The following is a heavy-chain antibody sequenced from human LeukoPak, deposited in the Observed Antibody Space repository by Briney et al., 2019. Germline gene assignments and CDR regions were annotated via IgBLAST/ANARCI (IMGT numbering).Heavy chain of an antibody. D-gene: IGHD1-7*01. V-gene: IGHV4-59*08. Sequence: PSETLSLTCTVSGGSISSYYWSWIRQPPGKGLEWIGYIYYSGSTNYNPSLKSRVTISVDTSKNLFSLKLSSVTAADTAVYYCARQPSITGTPLDYWGQGTLVTVSS. CDR1: GGSISSYY. CDR3: ARQPSITGTPLDY. J-gene: IGHJ4*02. CDR2: IYYSGST.